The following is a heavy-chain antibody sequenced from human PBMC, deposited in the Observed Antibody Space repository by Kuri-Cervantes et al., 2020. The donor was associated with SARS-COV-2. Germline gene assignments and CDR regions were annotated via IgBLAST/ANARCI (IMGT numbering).Heavy chain of an antibody. D-gene: IGHD1-14*01. CDR1: GFSFRGHC. CDR3: AGEKEPRT. J-gene: IGHJ4*02. CDR2: ISNDGRNK. V-gene: IGHV3-30*03. Sequence: LTCASSGFSFRGHCIHCVRQAPGKELECVAVISNDGRNKYYADSVTGRFTISRDNSKNTLYMQMNSLRVDDTAVYYCAGEKEPRTWGQGTLVTVSS.